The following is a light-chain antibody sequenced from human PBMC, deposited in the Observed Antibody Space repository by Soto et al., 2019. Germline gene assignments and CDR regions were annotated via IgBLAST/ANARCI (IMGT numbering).Light chain of an antibody. J-gene: IGLJ1*01. CDR3: SSYTSSSTYV. CDR1: SSDVGGYNF. Sequence: QSALTQPASVSGSPGQSITIPCTGTSSDVGGYNFVSWYQHHPGKAPKLMIYEVTNRPSGISNRFSGSTSGNTASLTISVLQAEDEADYYCSSYTSSSTYVFGTGTKLTVL. V-gene: IGLV2-14*01. CDR2: EVT.